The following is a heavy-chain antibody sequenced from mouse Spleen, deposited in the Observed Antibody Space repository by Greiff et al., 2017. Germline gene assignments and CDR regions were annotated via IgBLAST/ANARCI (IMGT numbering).Heavy chain of an antibody. CDR1: GYTFTDYW. V-gene: IGHV1-69*01. D-gene: IGHD3-3*01. CDR2: IDTSDSYT. J-gene: IGHJ4*01. Sequence: QVQLQQPGAELVMPGASVKMSCKASGYTFTDYWMHWVKQRPGQGLEWIGAIDTSDSYTSYNQKFKGKATLTVDESSSTAYMQLSSLTSEDSAVYYCARERARYAMDYWGQGTSVTVSS. CDR3: ARERARYAMDY.